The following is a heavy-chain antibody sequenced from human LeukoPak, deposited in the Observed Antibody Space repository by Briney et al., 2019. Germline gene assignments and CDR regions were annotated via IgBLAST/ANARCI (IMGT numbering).Heavy chain of an antibody. J-gene: IGHJ3*02. CDR1: VGSISTTSYY. CDR2: IYYGGST. D-gene: IGHD3-10*01. Sequence: SETLSLTCTVSVGSISTTSYYWGWIRQPPGKGLEWIGSIYYGGSTYYSPSLKSRVTIPLDTSKQQFSLKLSSVTAADTAVYYCSFNLGSGSYAFDIWGQGTMVTVSS. V-gene: IGHV4-39*07. CDR3: SFNLGSGSYAFDI.